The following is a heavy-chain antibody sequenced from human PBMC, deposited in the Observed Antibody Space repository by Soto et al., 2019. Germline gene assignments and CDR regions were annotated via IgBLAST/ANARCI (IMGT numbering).Heavy chain of an antibody. J-gene: IGHJ6*02. CDR3: ARELNGRAYYGMDV. V-gene: IGHV3-13*01. Sequence: LRLSCAASGFTFSSYDMHWVRQATGKGLEWVSAIGTAGDTYYPGSVKGRFTISRENAKNSLYLQMNSLRAGDTAVYYCARELNGRAYYGMDVWGQGTTVTVSS. CDR2: IGTAGDT. CDR1: GFTFSSYD.